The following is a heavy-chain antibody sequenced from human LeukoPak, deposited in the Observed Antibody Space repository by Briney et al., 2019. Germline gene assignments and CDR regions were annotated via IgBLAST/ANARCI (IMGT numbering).Heavy chain of an antibody. Sequence: GGSLRLSCAASGFIFNNYAISWVRQAPGKGLEWVSAISGSGGSTYYADSVKGRFTISRDNGKKYLYLEMTSLRAEDTAIYYCAKRCSGGACYNFDNWGQGTLVTVSS. D-gene: IGHD2-15*01. CDR3: AKRCSGGACYNFDN. V-gene: IGHV3-23*01. CDR2: ISGSGGST. CDR1: GFIFNNYA. J-gene: IGHJ4*02.